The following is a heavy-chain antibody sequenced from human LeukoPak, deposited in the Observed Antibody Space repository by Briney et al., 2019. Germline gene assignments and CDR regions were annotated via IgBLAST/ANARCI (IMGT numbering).Heavy chain of an antibody. D-gene: IGHD4/OR15-4a*01. V-gene: IGHV1-18*01. CDR3: ARDMVGLAADGNWFDP. CDR2: IATYNGKT. J-gene: IGHJ5*02. CDR1: GYTFSSYG. Sequence: ASVKVSCKASGYTFSSYGISWVRPAPGQGLEWMGWIATYNGKTKYAEKVQGRVTMTTDTSTTTPYMELRTLRSDDTAVYYCARDMVGLAADGNWFDPWGQGTLVTVSS.